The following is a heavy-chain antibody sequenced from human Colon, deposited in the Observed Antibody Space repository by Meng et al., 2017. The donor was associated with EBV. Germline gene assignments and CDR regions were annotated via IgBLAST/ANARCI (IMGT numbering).Heavy chain of an antibody. J-gene: IGHJ4*02. D-gene: IGHD2-8*02. CDR2: IIHGGSP. CDR3: ARRPTGIDY. V-gene: IGHV4-34*12. Sequence: VQLKQWGAGLLKLWATRSLPFAVNGGSLSGAYGNWIRQPPGKGLEWIGEIIHGGSPSYNPSLKSRVTISIDTSKNQLSLMLSSVTAADTAVYYCARRPTGIDYWGQGTLVTVSS. CDR1: GGSLSGAY.